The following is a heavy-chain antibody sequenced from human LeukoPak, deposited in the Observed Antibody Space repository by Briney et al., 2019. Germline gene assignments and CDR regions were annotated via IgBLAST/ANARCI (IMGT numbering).Heavy chain of an antibody. J-gene: IGHJ4*02. CDR3: ARQNSKPDIVVVVAVTPYFDY. CDR2: INHSGST. CDR1: GGSFSGYY. D-gene: IGHD2-15*01. V-gene: IGHV4-34*01. Sequence: SETLSLTCAVYGGSFSGYYWSWIRQPPGKGLEWIGEINHSGSTNYNPSLKSRVTISVDTSKNQFSLKLSSVTAADTAVYYCARQNSKPDIVVVVAVTPYFDYWGQGTLVTVSS.